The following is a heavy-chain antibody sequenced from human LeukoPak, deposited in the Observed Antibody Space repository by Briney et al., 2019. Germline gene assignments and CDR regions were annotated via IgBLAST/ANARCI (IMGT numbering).Heavy chain of an antibody. V-gene: IGHV3-23*01. D-gene: IGHD1-14*01. J-gene: IGHJ5*01. CDR3: AKPGYITSGWFDY. CDR2: ISASGGNT. CDR1: GFTFSSYL. Sequence: GGSLRLSCAASGFTFSSYLMSWVRQAPGKGLEWVSTISASGGNTYYADSVKGRFTTSRDNPKNTLLLQTNSLRAEDTAVYYCAKPGYITSGWFDYWGQGALVTVST.